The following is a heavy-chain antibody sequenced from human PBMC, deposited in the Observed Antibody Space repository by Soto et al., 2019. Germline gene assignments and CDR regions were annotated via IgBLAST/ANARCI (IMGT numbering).Heavy chain of an antibody. V-gene: IGHV3-30*03. CDR1: GFTFSSYG. CDR2: ISYDGSNK. Sequence: RVSCAASGFTFSSYGMHWVRQAPGKGLEWVAVISYDGSNKYYADSVKGRFTISRDNSKNTLYLQMNSLRAEDTAVYYCARGGYYDILTGYFPYYYYGMDVWGQGTTVTV. D-gene: IGHD3-9*01. J-gene: IGHJ6*02. CDR3: ARGGYYDILTGYFPYYYYGMDV.